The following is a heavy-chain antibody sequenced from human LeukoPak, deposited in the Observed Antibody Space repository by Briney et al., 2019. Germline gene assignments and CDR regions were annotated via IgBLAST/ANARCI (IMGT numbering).Heavy chain of an antibody. V-gene: IGHV3-7*01. CDR1: GFTFSSYW. J-gene: IGHJ4*02. CDR2: IKQDGSEK. D-gene: IGHD3-10*01. Sequence: PGGSLRLSCGASGFTFSSYWMSWVRQAPGKGLEWVANIKQDGSEKYYVDSVKGRFTISRDNAKNSLYLQMNSLRAEDTAVYYCARGSFGEFGLGYWGQGTLVTVSS. CDR3: ARGSFGEFGLGY.